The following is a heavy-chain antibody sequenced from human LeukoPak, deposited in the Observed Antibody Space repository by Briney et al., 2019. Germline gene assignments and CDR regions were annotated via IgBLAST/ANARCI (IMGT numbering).Heavy chain of an antibody. CDR3: AKFGSSWLSESWFDP. Sequence: GGSLRLSCAASGFTFSSYAMSWVRQAPGKGLEWVSAISGSGGSTYYADSVKGRFTIPRDNSKNTLYLQMNSLRAEDTAVYYCAKFGSSWLSESWFDPWGQGTLVTVSS. V-gene: IGHV3-23*01. CDR1: GFTFSSYA. CDR2: ISGSGGST. D-gene: IGHD6-13*01. J-gene: IGHJ5*02.